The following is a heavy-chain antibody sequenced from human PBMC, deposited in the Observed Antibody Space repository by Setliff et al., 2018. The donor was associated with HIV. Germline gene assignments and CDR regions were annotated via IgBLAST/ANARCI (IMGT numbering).Heavy chain of an antibody. V-gene: IGHV4-34*01. CDR3: VTSSSWSSRLNF. D-gene: IGHD2-2*01. Sequence: SETLSLTCAVYGGPLSGHYWSWIRQPPGQGLEWIGETSHSGKTNYNPSLKSRVTISVETSKNQFSLKLTSVTAADAAVYYCVTSSSWSSRLNFWGPGMLVTVPQ. CDR2: TSHSGKT. CDR1: GGPLSGHY. J-gene: IGHJ4*02.